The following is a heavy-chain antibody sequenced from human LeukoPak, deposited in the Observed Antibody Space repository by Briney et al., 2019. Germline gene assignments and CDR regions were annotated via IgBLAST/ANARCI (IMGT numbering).Heavy chain of an antibody. J-gene: IGHJ2*01. D-gene: IGHD5-12*01. V-gene: IGHV1-18*01. Sequence: GASVKVSCKASGYIFIRYGINWVRQAPGQGLEWMGWISTYNGNTHWAQMLQGRVTMTTDTSTSTVYMELSSLRSEDTAVYYCARDAWVRGGYSGYDYWYFDLWGRGTLVTVSS. CDR2: ISTYNGNT. CDR1: GYIFIRYG. CDR3: ARDAWVRGGYSGYDYWYFDL.